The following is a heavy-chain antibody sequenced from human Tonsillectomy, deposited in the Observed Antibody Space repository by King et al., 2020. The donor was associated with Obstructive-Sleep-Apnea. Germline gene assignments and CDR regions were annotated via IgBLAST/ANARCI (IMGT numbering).Heavy chain of an antibody. V-gene: IGHV5-10-1*01. CDR3: ASTQVGTTPSYFDY. Sequence: VQLVESGAEVKKPGESLRISCKGSGYSFTSYWISCVRQMPGKGLEWMGRIDPSDSYTNYSPSFQGHVTISADKSISTASLQWSSLKASDTAMYYCASTQVGTTPSYFDYWGQGTLVTVSS. J-gene: IGHJ4*02. D-gene: IGHD1-26*01. CDR1: GYSFTSYW. CDR2: IDPSDSYT.